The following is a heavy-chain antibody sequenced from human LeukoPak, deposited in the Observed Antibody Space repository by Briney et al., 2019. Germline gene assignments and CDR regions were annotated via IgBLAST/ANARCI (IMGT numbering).Heavy chain of an antibody. V-gene: IGHV3-30*04. CDR2: ISYDESNK. CDR1: GFTFSSYP. CDR3: ARVRDSSNWYVFDI. J-gene: IGHJ3*02. Sequence: GGSLRLSCAASGFTFSSYPMHWVRQAPGKGLEWGAVISYDESNKYYADSVKGRFTVSRDNSKNTLYLQMNSLRAEDTAVYYCARVRDSSNWYVFDIWGQGTMVTVSS. D-gene: IGHD6-13*01.